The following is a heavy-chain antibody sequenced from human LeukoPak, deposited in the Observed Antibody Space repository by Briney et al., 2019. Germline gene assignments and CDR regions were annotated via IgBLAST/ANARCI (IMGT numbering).Heavy chain of an antibody. D-gene: IGHD3-16*02. CDR1: GGSISTDY. CDR2: MYKSGST. J-gene: IGHJ5*02. CDR3: ARQYYDYVWGSYRLDP. V-gene: IGHV4-59*08. Sequence: PSETLSLTCTVSGGSISTDYWTWIRQPPGKGLEWIGSMYKSGSTHYNPSLKSRVTISVDTSKNQFSLKLSSVTAADTAVYYCARQYYDYVWGSYRLDPWGQGTLVTVSS.